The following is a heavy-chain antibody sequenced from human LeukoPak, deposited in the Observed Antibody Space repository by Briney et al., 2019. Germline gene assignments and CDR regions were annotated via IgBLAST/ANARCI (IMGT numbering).Heavy chain of an antibody. CDR3: ARELSDPYYDSSGLNY. J-gene: IGHJ4*02. V-gene: IGHV1-18*01. Sequence: ASVTVSCKASGYTFTSYDINWVRQATGQGLEWMGWISAYNGNTNYAQKLQGRVTMTTDTSTSTAYMELRSLRSDDTAVYYCARELSDPYYDSSGLNYWGQGTLVTVSS. D-gene: IGHD3-22*01. CDR1: GYTFTSYD. CDR2: ISAYNGNT.